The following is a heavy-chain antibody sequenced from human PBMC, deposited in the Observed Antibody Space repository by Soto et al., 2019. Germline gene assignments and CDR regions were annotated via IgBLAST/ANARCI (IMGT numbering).Heavy chain of an antibody. CDR3: AAVMYSSGWFQLGY. V-gene: IGHV1-18*01. D-gene: IGHD6-19*01. CDR2: ISAYNGNT. J-gene: IGHJ4*02. Sequence: ASVKVSCKASGYTFTSYGISWVRQAPGQGLEWMGWISAYNGNTNYAQKLQGRVTMTTDTSTSTAYMELRSLRSDDTAVYYCAAVMYSSGWFQLGYWGQGTLVTVSS. CDR1: GYTFTSYG.